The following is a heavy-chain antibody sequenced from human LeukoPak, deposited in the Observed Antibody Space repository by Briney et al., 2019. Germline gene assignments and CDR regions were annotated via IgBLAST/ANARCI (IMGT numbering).Heavy chain of an antibody. CDR3: ARGRSNYYGMGV. V-gene: IGHV4-59*01. D-gene: IGHD1-26*01. J-gene: IGHJ6*02. Sequence: PSETLSLTCSVSDGSINSYYWNWIRRPPGKGLEWIGYIYYNGNTNYSPSLKSRVTMSVDTSKNLFSLEVSSVTAADTAVYYCARGRSNYYGMGVWGQGTTVTVSS. CDR1: DGSINSYY. CDR2: IYYNGNT.